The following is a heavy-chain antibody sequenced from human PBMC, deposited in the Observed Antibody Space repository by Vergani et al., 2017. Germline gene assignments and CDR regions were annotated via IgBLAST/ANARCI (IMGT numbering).Heavy chain of an antibody. CDR2: IYHSGST. V-gene: IGHV4-38-2*01. CDR3: ARXRGMGAAADIGFDY. D-gene: IGHD6-13*01. Sequence: QVQLQESGPGLVKPSETLSLTCAVSGYSISSGYYWGWIRQPPGKGLEWIGSIYHSGSTYYNPSLKSRVTISVDTSKNQFSLKLSSVTAADTAVYYCARXRGMGAAADIGFDYWGQGTLVTVSS. J-gene: IGHJ4*02. CDR1: GYSISSGYY.